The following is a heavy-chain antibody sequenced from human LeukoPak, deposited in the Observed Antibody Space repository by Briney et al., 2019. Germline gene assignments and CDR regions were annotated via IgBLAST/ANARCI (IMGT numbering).Heavy chain of an antibody. D-gene: IGHD3-16*01. CDR2: TYYRSKWYN. Sequence: SQTLSLTYAISGDSVRQSPSRGLEWLGRTYYRSKWYNDYAVSVKGRITISADTSKNQFSLQLNSVTPEDTAVYYCARSISGLGDWGQGTLVTVSS. CDR3: ARSISGLGD. CDR1: GDSV. J-gene: IGHJ4*02. V-gene: IGHV6-1*01.